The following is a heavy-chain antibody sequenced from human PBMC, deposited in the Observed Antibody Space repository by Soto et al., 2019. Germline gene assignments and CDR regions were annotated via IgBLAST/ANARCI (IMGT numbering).Heavy chain of an antibody. Sequence: SSETLSLTCTVSGGSISSYYWSWIRQPPGKGLEWIGYIYYSGSTNYNPSLKSRVTISVDTSKNQFSLKLSSVTAADTAVYYCARETSYSSSSGYYYYGMDVWGQGTTVTVSS. CDR2: IYYSGST. CDR3: ARETSYSSSSGYYYYGMDV. CDR1: GGSISSYY. D-gene: IGHD6-6*01. V-gene: IGHV4-59*01. J-gene: IGHJ6*02.